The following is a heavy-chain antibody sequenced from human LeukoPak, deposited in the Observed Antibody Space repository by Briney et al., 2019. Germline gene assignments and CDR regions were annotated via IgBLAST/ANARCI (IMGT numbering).Heavy chain of an antibody. CDR3: ARQTKPYDSSGYYYDY. V-gene: IGHV4-4*07. J-gene: IGHJ4*02. D-gene: IGHD3-22*01. CDR1: GGSISSYY. CDR2: IYTSGST. Sequence: SETLSLTCTVSGGSISSYYWSWIRQPAGKGLEWIGRIYTSGSTNYNPSLKSRVTISVDTSKNQFSLKLSSVTAADTAVYYCARQTKPYDSSGYYYDYWGQGTLVTVSS.